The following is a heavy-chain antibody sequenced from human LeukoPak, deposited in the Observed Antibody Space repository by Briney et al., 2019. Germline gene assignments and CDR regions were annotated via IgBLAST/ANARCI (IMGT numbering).Heavy chain of an antibody. CDR3: ARYDFILISYFDL. D-gene: IGHD3-3*01. CDR1: GFTVSNNY. V-gene: IGHV3-53*01. CDR2: IYSDGTT. J-gene: IGHJ2*01. Sequence: GGSLRLSCAASGFTVSNNYMSWVRQAPGKKLEWVSDIYSDGTTFYADSVKGRFTISRDNSKNALYLQMNSLRAEDTAVYHCARYDFILISYFDLWGRGALVTVSS.